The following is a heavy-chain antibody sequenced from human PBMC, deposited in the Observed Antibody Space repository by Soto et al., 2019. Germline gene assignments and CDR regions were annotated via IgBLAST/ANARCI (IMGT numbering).Heavy chain of an antibody. V-gene: IGHV1-69*12. Sequence: QVQLVQSGAEVKKPGSSVKVSCKASGGTFSSYAISWVRQAPGQGLEWMGGIIPIFGTANYAQKFQGRVTSTAXXXTXXAYIDLSSLRSEDTAVYYCASPPTTGNSYYYGMDGWGQGTTVTVSS. D-gene: IGHD4-17*01. CDR2: IIPIFGTA. J-gene: IGHJ6*02. CDR3: ASPPTTGNSYYYGMDG. CDR1: GGTFSSYA.